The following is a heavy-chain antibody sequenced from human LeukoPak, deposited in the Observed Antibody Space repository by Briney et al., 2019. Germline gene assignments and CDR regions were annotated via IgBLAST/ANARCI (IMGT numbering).Heavy chain of an antibody. Sequence: ASVKVSCSFSGFTITSYGVHWVQQSPGQGLEWMGWINPGNGSPSCAKKFQGRFTMTRDMSTSTAYTDLSSLTSEDMAVFYYVRLVVVPAAIVHSDYWGQGILVTVSS. V-gene: IGHV1-38-4*01. J-gene: IGHJ4*02. CDR3: VRLVVVPAAIVHSDY. D-gene: IGHD2-2*01. CDR1: GFTITSYG. CDR2: INPGNGSP.